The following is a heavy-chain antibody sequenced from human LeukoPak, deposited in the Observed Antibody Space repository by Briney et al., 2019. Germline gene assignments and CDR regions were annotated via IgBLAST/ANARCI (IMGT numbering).Heavy chain of an antibody. CDR1: GFTFSPYL. Sequence: GWSLTLSCLSSGFTFSPYLLSWVGQARGKGLEWVGNIKEDGSKTDYVDSVKGLFTISRDNAMNSVFLQMNSLNADNTARYYWAPQTMILVLGGQGTLVTVSS. D-gene: IGHD3-22*01. J-gene: IGHJ4*02. CDR3: APQTMILVL. CDR2: IKEDGSKT. V-gene: IGHV3-7*01.